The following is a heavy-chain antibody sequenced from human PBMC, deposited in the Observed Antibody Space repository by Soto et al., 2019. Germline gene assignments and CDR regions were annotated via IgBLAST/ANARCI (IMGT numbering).Heavy chain of an antibody. Sequence: QVQLQESGPGLVKPSQTLSLTCTVSGGSISSGGYYWSWIRQHPGKGLEWLGYIYYSGSTYYNPSLKSRVTISVDTSKNQFALKLSSVTAADTAVYYCARGNPYESSGYYPAHFDYWGQGTLVTVSS. J-gene: IGHJ4*02. CDR2: IYYSGST. V-gene: IGHV4-31*03. D-gene: IGHD3-22*01. CDR3: ARGNPYESSGYYPAHFDY. CDR1: GGSISSGGYY.